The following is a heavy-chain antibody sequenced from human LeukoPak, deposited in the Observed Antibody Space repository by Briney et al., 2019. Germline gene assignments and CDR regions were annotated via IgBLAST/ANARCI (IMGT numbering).Heavy chain of an antibody. CDR3: AREGYYYDSSGYYY. CDR1: GFTFSSYS. D-gene: IGHD3-22*01. V-gene: IGHV3-21*01. J-gene: IGHJ4*02. Sequence: GGSLRLSCAASGFTFSSYSMNWVRQAPGKGLEWVSSISSSSSYIYYADSVKGRFTISRDNARNSLYLQMNSLRAEDTAVYYCAREGYYYDSSGYYYWGQGTLVTVSS. CDR2: ISSSSSYI.